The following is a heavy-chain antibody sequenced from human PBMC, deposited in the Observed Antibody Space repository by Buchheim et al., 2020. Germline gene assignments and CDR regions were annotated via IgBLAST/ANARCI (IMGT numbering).Heavy chain of an antibody. V-gene: IGHV4-31*03. D-gene: IGHD3-22*01. Sequence: QVQLQESGPGLVKPSQTLSLTCTVSGGSISSGGYYWSWIRQHPGKGLEWIGSIYYSGSTYYNPSLKSRVTISVDTSKHQFSLKLSSVTAADTAVYYCASRRYYDSSGYYLPHDYFDYWGQGTL. CDR1: GGSISSGGYY. J-gene: IGHJ4*02. CDR2: IYYSGST. CDR3: ASRRYYDSSGYYLPHDYFDY.